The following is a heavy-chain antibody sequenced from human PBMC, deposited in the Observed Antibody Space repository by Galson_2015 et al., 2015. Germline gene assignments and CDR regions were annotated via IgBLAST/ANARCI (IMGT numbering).Heavy chain of an antibody. D-gene: IGHD4-17*01. V-gene: IGHV3-53*01. CDR3: ARDLTIYGDYVGAFDI. Sequence: CAASGFTVSSNYMSWVRQAPGKGLEWVSVIYSGGSTYYADSVKGRFTISRDNSKNTLYLQMNSLRAEDTAVYYRARDLTIYGDYVGAFDIWGQGTMVTVSS. CDR2: IYSGGST. J-gene: IGHJ3*02. CDR1: GFTVSSNY.